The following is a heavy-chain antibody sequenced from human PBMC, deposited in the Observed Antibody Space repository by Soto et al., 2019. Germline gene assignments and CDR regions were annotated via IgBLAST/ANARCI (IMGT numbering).Heavy chain of an antibody. Sequence: QVQLVESGGGVVQPGRSLRLSCAASGFTFSSYGMHWVRQAPGKGLEWVAVISYDGSNKYYADSVKGRFTISRGNSKKTVSQQKNLQRAEDTANYHSVKDGATLKPEPDNQYEPLGQEDMVTASS. CDR3: VKDGATLKPEPDNQYEP. CDR2: ISYDGSNK. V-gene: IGHV3-30*18. J-gene: IGHJ5*02. D-gene: IGHD5-12*01. CDR1: GFTFSSYG.